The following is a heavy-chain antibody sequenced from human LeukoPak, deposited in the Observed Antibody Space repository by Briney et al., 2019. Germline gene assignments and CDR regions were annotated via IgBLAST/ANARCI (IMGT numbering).Heavy chain of an antibody. CDR3: AKDLFWAYGGNSGPFDY. CDR1: GFTFSSYA. V-gene: IGHV3-23*01. Sequence: PGGSLRLSCAASGFTFSSYAMSWVRQAPGKGLEWVLAISGSGGSTYYADSVKGRFTISRDNSKNTLYLQMNSLRTEDTAVYYCAKDLFWAYGGNSGPFDYWGQGTLVTDSS. D-gene: IGHD4-23*01. J-gene: IGHJ4*02. CDR2: ISGSGGST.